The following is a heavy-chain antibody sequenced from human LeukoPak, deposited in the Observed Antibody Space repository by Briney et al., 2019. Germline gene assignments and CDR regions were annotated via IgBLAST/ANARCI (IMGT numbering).Heavy chain of an antibody. CDR2: ISSSGSTI. J-gene: IGHJ6*04. D-gene: IGHD3-10*02. CDR3: AELGITMIGGV. V-gene: IGHV3-48*03. CDR1: GFTFSSYE. Sequence: SWGSLRLSCAASGFTFSSYEMNRVRQAPGKGLEWVSYISSSGSTIYYADSVKGRFTISRDNAKNSLYLQMNSLRAEDTAVYYCAELGITMIGGVWGKGTTVTISS.